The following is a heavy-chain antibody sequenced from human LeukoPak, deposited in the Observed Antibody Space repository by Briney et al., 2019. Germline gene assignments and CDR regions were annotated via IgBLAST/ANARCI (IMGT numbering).Heavy chain of an antibody. V-gene: IGHV1-2*06. Sequence: EASVKVSCKASGYTFTGYYMHWVRQAPGQGLEWMGRINPNSGGANYAQKFQGRVNLTRDPSISTAYMELSRLRSDDTAVYYCAREGYSYGAFDYWGQGTLVTVSS. CDR2: INPNSGGA. CDR3: AREGYSYGAFDY. D-gene: IGHD5-18*01. CDR1: GYTFTGYY. J-gene: IGHJ4*02.